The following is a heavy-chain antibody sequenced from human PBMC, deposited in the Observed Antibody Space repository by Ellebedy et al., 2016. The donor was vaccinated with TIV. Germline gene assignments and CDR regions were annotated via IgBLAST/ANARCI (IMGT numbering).Heavy chain of an antibody. D-gene: IGHD6-19*01. CDR2: VWSDGSNK. Sequence: GESLKISCTASGCTFNKECMHWVRQSPGKGLEWVAVVWSDGSNKYYADSVKGRFTISRDNSKNTLYLQMNSLRAEDTAVYYCARDQGSGWGAFDYWGQGTLVTVSS. CDR3: ARDQGSGWGAFDY. V-gene: IGHV3-33*01. J-gene: IGHJ4*02. CDR1: GCTFNKEC.